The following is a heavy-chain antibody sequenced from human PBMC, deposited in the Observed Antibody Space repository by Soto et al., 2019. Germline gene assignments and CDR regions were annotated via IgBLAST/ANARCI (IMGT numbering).Heavy chain of an antibody. CDR2: ISHTTNYK. CDR1: GFTFSSYS. D-gene: IGHD1-26*01. CDR3: ARDPSNSHYFDS. Sequence: SLRLSCAASGFTFSSYSMNWVRQAPGKGLEWVSSISHTTNYKYSADSVRGRFTISRDNAKNSLYLQMNSLRVEDTAVYYCARDPSNSHYFDSWGQGTLVTVSS. J-gene: IGHJ4*02. V-gene: IGHV3-21*06.